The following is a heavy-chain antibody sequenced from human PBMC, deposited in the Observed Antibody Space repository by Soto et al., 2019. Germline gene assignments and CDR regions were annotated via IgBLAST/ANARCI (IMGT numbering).Heavy chain of an antibody. CDR2: IVVGSGNT. J-gene: IGHJ3*02. CDR3: AARMATINDDAFDI. CDR1: GFTFTSSA. D-gene: IGHD5-12*01. V-gene: IGHV1-58*01. Sequence: GASVKVSCKASGFTFTSSAVQWVRQARGQRLEWIGWIVVGSGNTNYAQKFQERVTITRDMSTSTAYMELSSLRSEDTAVYYCAARMATINDDAFDIWGQGTMVTV.